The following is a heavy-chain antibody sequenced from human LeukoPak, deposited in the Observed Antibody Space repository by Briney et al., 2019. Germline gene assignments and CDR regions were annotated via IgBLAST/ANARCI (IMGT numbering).Heavy chain of an antibody. D-gene: IGHD1-26*01. CDR2: IRYDGSNK. J-gene: IGHJ4*02. CDR3: AKVRWDHREPLLALDY. V-gene: IGHV3-30*02. CDR1: GFTFSSYG. Sequence: PGGSLRLSCAASGFTFSSYGMHWVRQAPGKGLEWVAFIRYDGSNKYYADSVKGRFTISRDNSKNTLYLQMNSLRAEDTAVYYCAKVRWDHREPLLALDYWGQGTLVTVSS.